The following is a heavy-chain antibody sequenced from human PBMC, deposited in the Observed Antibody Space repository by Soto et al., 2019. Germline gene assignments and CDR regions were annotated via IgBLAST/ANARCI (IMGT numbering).Heavy chain of an antibody. V-gene: IGHV3-33*01. Sequence: GGSLRLSCAASGFTFSSYGMHWVRQAPGKGLEWVAVIWYDGSNKYYADSVKGRFTISRDNSKNTLYLQMNSLRAEDTAVYYCAREEVGYYYGSGSGLDFDYWGQGTLVTVSS. CDR1: GFTFSSYG. CDR2: IWYDGSNK. D-gene: IGHD3-10*01. J-gene: IGHJ4*02. CDR3: AREEVGYYYGSGSGLDFDY.